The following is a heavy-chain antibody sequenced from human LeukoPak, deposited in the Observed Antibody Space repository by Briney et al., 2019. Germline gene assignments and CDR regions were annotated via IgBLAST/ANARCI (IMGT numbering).Heavy chain of an antibody. V-gene: IGHV4-59*08. Sequence: KPSETLSLTCTVSGDSINIYYWTWIRQPPGKGLEWIGYIYYSGSTNYNPSLKSRVTISVDTSKNQFSLKLDSVTAADTAVYYCARQVPYTSRPDYWGQGTLVTVSS. CDR2: IYYSGST. CDR3: ARQVPYTSRPDY. CDR1: GDSINIYY. J-gene: IGHJ4*02. D-gene: IGHD2-2*01.